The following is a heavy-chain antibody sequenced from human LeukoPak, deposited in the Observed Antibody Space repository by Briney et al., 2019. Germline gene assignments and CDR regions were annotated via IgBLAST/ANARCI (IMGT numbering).Heavy chain of an antibody. V-gene: IGHV1-46*01. CDR1: GYTFTSYY. J-gene: IGHJ4*02. CDR3: ARDSGMVRGTVDY. CDR2: INPSGGST. D-gene: IGHD3-10*01. Sequence: VASVKVSCKSSGYTFTSYYMYWVRQAPGQGLEWMGIINPSGGSTSYAQKFQGRVTMTRDTSTSTVYMELSSLRSEDTAVYYCARDSGMVRGTVDYWGQGTPVTVSS.